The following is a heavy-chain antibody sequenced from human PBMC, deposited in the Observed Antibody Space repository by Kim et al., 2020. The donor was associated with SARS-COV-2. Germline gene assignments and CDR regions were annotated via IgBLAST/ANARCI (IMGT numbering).Heavy chain of an antibody. V-gene: IGHV1-3*04. J-gene: IGHJ4*02. D-gene: IGHD6-19*01. CDR3: ARGSGWAFYY. Sequence: ASVKVSCKASGYTFINYVMHWVRQAPGQRLEWMGLISIGHDDTKYSQKFRGRVTITRDTTASTAYMELSSLRSEDTAVYYCARGSGWAFYYWGQVTLVTV. CDR1: GYTFINYV. CDR2: ISIGHDDT.